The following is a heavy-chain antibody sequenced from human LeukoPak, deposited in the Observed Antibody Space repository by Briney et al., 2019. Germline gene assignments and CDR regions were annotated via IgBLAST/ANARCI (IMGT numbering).Heavy chain of an antibody. J-gene: IGHJ4*02. Sequence: ASVKVSCKASGYTFTGYYMHWVRQALGQGLEWMGRIDHNSGGTNYVQKFQGRVTMTRDTSISTAYMELSRLRSDDTAVYYCARVGSSSWYSFDYWGQGTLVTVSS. CDR2: IDHNSGGT. D-gene: IGHD6-13*01. CDR3: ARVGSSSWYSFDY. CDR1: GYTFTGYY. V-gene: IGHV1-2*06.